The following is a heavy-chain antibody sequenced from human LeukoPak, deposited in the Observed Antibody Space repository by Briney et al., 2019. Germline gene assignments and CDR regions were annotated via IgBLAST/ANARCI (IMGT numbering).Heavy chain of an antibody. V-gene: IGHV4-34*01. D-gene: IGHD3-16*01. CDR1: GGSFSGYY. CDR2: INHSGST. CDR3: ARGERRGDSYY. J-gene: IGHJ4*02. Sequence: SETLSLTCADYGGSFSGYYWSWIRQPPGKGLEWIGEINHSGSTNYNPSLKSRVTISVDTSKNQFSLKLSSVTAADTAVYYCARGERRGDSYYWGQGTLVTVSS.